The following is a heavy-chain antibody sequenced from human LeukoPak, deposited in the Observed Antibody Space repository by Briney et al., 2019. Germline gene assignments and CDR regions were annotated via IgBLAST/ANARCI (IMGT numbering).Heavy chain of an antibody. D-gene: IGHD3-10*01. CDR3: ARDGGSGYFDY. Sequence: PGGSLRLSCAASGFTFSSYEMNWVRQAPGKGLEWVSYISSSGSTIYYADSVKGRFTISRDNAKNSLYLQMNSPRAEDTAVYYCARDGGSGYFDYWGQGTLVTVSS. J-gene: IGHJ4*02. CDR1: GFTFSSYE. CDR2: ISSSGSTI. V-gene: IGHV3-48*03.